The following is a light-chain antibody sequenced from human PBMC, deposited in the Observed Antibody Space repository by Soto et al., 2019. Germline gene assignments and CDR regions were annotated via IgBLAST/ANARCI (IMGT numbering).Light chain of an antibody. V-gene: IGLV2-14*01. Sequence: QSVLTQPASVSGSPGQSITISCTGTSSDVGGYNYVSWYQQHPGKAPKLMIYEVSNRPSGVSDRFSGSKSGYTASLTVSGLQTEDEADYYCSSYAGSSSVVFGGGTKLTVL. CDR3: SSYAGSSSVV. CDR1: SSDVGGYNY. CDR2: EVS. J-gene: IGLJ2*01.